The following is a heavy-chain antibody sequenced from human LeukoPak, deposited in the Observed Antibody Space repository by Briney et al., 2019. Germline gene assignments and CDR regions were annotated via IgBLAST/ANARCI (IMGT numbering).Heavy chain of an antibody. D-gene: IGHD2-8*01. J-gene: IGHJ5*02. Sequence: PGGSLRLSCAASGFTFSSYGMHWVRQAPGKGLEWAAFIRYDGSNKYYADSVKGRFTISRDKSKNTLYLQMNSLRAEDTAVYYCAKDLVILMVYAKNWFDPWGQGTLVTVSS. CDR1: GFTFSSYG. CDR2: IRYDGSNK. CDR3: AKDLVILMVYAKNWFDP. V-gene: IGHV3-30*02.